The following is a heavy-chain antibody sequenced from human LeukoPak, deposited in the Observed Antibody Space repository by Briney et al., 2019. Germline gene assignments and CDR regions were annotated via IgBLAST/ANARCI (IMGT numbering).Heavy chain of an antibody. V-gene: IGHV4-59*08. CDR3: ARVFCSGDRCKSVYNWLHP. Sequence: SETLSLTCTVSGGSISSYYWSWIRQPPGKGLEWIGYIYYSGSTNYNPSLKSRVTISVDTSKNQFSLKLSSVTAADTAVYYCARVFCSGDRCKSVYNWLHPWGQGTLVTVSS. CDR1: GGSISSYY. CDR2: IYYSGST. J-gene: IGHJ5*02. D-gene: IGHD2-15*01.